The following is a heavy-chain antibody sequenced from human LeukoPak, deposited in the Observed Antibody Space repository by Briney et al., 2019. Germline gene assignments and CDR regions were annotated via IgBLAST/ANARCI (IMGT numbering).Heavy chain of an antibody. Sequence: PSETLSLTCTGSGGSISSYYWSWIRQPAGKGLEWIGRIYTSGSTNYNPSLKSRVTMSVDTSKNQFSLKLSSVTAADTAVYYCARGADFWSGYYVGMDVWGQGTTVTVSS. D-gene: IGHD3-3*01. CDR3: ARGADFWSGYYVGMDV. CDR2: IYTSGST. J-gene: IGHJ6*02. CDR1: GGSISSYY. V-gene: IGHV4-4*07.